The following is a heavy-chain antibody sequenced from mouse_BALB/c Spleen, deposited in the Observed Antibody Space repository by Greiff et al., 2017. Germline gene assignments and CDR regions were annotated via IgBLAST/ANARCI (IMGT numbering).Heavy chain of an antibody. CDR1: GYSFTGYY. V-gene: IGHV1-26*01. D-gene: IGHD4-1*01. J-gene: IGHJ4*01. Sequence: EVQLQQSGPELVKPGASVKISCKASGYSFTGYYMHWVKQSHVKSLEWIGRINPYNGATSYNQNFKDKASLTVDKSSSTAYMELHSLTSEDSAVYYCARERPSWDYAMDYWGQGTSVTVSS. CDR2: INPYNGAT. CDR3: ARERPSWDYAMDY.